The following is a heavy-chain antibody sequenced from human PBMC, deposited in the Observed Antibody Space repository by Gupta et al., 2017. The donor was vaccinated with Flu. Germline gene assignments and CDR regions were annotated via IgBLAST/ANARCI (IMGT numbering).Heavy chain of an antibody. CDR1: GDTFTRYT. CDR3: ARGAGDSL. D-gene: IGHD2-15*01. J-gene: IGHJ1*01. Sequence: ASGDTFTRYTINWVRQAAGQGLEWMGWMNPNSGHTGYAQKFQGRVTMTRNTSMSTAYMELSSLTSEDTAMYYCARGAGDSLWGQGTLVTVSS. V-gene: IGHV1-8*01. CDR2: MNPNSGHT.